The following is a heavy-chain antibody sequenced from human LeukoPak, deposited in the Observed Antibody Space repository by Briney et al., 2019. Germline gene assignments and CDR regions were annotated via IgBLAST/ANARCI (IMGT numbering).Heavy chain of an antibody. V-gene: IGHV4-34*01. CDR2: INHSGST. Sequence: SETLSLSCAVYGGSFRGYYWSWIRQPPGKGLEWIGEINHSGSTNYNPSLKSRVTISLDTSMKKFSLKLNSVTAADTAVYYCASTERCSTTCPLDYWGQGTLVTVSS. D-gene: IGHD2-2*01. CDR3: ASTERCSTTCPLDY. J-gene: IGHJ4*02. CDR1: GGSFRGYY.